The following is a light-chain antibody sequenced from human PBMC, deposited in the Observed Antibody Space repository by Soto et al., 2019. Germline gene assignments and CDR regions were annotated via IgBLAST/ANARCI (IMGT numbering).Light chain of an antibody. CDR2: GNN. CDR1: SSNIGEGYD. CDR3: QSFDTRLRAYV. V-gene: IGLV1-40*01. Sequence: QSVLTQPPSVSGAPGQRVTISCTGSSSNIGEGYDVHWYQQLPGAAPKVLIYGNNNRPSGVPDRFSGSKSATSASLAITGLQPEDEADYYCQSFDTRLRAYVFGPGTKVTVL. J-gene: IGLJ1*01.